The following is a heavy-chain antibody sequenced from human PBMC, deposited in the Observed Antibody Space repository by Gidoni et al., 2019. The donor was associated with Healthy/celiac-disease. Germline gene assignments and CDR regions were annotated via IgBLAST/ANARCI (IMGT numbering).Heavy chain of an antibody. V-gene: IGHV3-48*02. Sequence: EVQLVESGGGLVQPGGSLRLSCAASGFPFSSYSMNWVRQAPGKGLEWVSYISSSSSTIYYADSVKGRFTISRDNAKNSLYLQMNSLRDEDTAVYYCARDWGRFLEWLLYYWGQGTLVTVSS. CDR1: GFPFSSYS. J-gene: IGHJ4*02. CDR3: ARDWGRFLEWLLYY. D-gene: IGHD3-3*01. CDR2: ISSSSSTI.